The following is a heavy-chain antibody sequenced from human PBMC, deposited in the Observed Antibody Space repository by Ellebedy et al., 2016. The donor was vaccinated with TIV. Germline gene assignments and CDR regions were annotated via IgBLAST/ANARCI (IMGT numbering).Heavy chain of an antibody. J-gene: IGHJ3*02. CDR3: ARGVGRGVEAFDI. D-gene: IGHD3-10*01. V-gene: IGHV4-59*01. CDR1: GSSITTYY. Sequence: MPSETLSLTCSPSGSSITTYYWSWIRQPPGKGLEWIGYIYNVELTNYSPSLKSRTSISIDTSKQQFSLNLPTVTVADTALYFWARGVGRGVEAFDIWGRGTMVIVSS. CDR2: IYNVELT.